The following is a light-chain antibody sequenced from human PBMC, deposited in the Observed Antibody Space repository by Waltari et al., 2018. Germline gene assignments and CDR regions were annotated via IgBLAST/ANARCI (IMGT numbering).Light chain of an antibody. J-gene: IGLJ3*02. CDR1: SGHSSNV. CDR3: QTGGHGTWV. CDR2: VNSDGSH. V-gene: IGLV4-69*01. Sequence: QLVLTQSPSASASLGASVKLTCTLSSGHSSNVIAWLQQQPEKGPRYLMKVNSDGSHSKGDKIPDRFSGSSSGAEHFLTISSLQSEDEADYYGQTGGHGTWVFGGGTKLTVL.